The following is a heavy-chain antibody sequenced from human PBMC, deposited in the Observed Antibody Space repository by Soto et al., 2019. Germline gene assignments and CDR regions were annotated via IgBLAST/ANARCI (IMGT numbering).Heavy chain of an antibody. CDR3: AKGGGDSLRYGMDV. D-gene: IGHD2-21*02. CDR2: ISGSGGSI. Sequence: GGSLRLSCSASGFTFSSCAMNWVRQAPGKGLEWVSAISGSGGSIYYAESVKGRFTISRDNSKTTLYLQMDSLRAEDTAVFYCAKGGGDSLRYGMDVWGQGTTVTVSS. V-gene: IGHV3-23*01. CDR1: GFTFSSCA. J-gene: IGHJ6*02.